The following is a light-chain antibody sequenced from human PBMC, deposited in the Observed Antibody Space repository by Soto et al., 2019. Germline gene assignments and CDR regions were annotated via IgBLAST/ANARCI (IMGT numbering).Light chain of an antibody. CDR1: QSISDW. Sequence: DIQMTQSPSTLSAYVGDRVTITCRASQSISDWLAWYQQKPGKAPKLLIYKASSLESGVPSRFSGSGSGAEFTLTISSLQPDDFATYYCQQYNNHPLTFGGGTKVDIK. V-gene: IGKV1-5*03. CDR2: KAS. CDR3: QQYNNHPLT. J-gene: IGKJ4*01.